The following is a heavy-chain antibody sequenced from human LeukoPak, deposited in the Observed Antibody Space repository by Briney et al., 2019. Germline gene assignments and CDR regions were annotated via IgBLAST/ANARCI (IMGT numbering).Heavy chain of an antibody. D-gene: IGHD6-13*01. CDR2: ISSSSSTI. Sequence: GGSLRLSCAASGFTFSSYSMNWVRQAPGKGLEWVSYISSSSSTIYYADSVKGRFTISRDNAKNSLYLQMNSLRAEDTAVYYCGREGGYSSSWYVNYGMDVWGQGTTVTVSS. CDR3: GREGGYSSSWYVNYGMDV. J-gene: IGHJ6*02. CDR1: GFTFSSYS. V-gene: IGHV3-48*01.